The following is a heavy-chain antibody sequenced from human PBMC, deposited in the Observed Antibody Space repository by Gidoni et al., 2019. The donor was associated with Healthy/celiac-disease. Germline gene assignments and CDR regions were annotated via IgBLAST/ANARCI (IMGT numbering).Heavy chain of an antibody. CDR1: GFTFSIYN. J-gene: IGHJ6*02. CDR3: AREFVPPAGMDV. V-gene: IGHV3-21*01. D-gene: IGHD2-8*01. CDR2: ISSSSSYI. Sequence: EVQLVESGGGLVKPGGSLRLSCAASGFTFSIYNMNWVRQAPGKGLGWVSSISSSSSYIYYADSVKGRFTISRDNAKNSLYLQMNSLRAEDTAVYFCAREFVPPAGMDVWGQGTTVTVSS.